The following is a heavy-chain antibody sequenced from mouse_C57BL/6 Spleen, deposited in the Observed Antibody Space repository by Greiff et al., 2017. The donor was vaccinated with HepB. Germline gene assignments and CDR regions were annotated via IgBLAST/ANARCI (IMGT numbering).Heavy chain of an antibody. V-gene: IGHV10-1*01. J-gene: IGHJ4*01. D-gene: IGHD2-4*01. Sequence: EVKLMESGGGLVQPKGSLKLSCAASGFSFNTYAMNWVRQAPGKGLEWVARIRSKSNNYATYYADSVKDRFTISRDDSESMIYLQMNNLKTEDTAMYYCVRQIYYDPLYAMDYWGQGTSVTVSS. CDR3: VRQIYYDPLYAMDY. CDR2: IRSKSNNYAT. CDR1: GFSFNTYA.